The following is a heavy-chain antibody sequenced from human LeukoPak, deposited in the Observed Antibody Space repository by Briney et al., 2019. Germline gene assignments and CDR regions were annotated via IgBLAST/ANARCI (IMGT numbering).Heavy chain of an antibody. Sequence: SGGSLRLSCAASGFSFDDYAMHWVRQAPGNGLEWVSGINWNTNSIKYADSVKGRFTISRDNAQNSLYLQMNSLRAEDTAFYYCAKGSSGWSTDAFDIWGQGTMDTVSS. J-gene: IGHJ3*02. CDR2: INWNTNSI. D-gene: IGHD6-19*01. CDR1: GFSFDDYA. CDR3: AKGSSGWSTDAFDI. V-gene: IGHV3-9*01.